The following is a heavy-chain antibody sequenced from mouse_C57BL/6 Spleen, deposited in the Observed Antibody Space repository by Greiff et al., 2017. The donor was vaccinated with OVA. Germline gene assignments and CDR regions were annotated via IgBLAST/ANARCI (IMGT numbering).Heavy chain of an antibody. Sequence: QVQLQQPGAELVKPGASVKLSCKASGYTFTSYWMQWVKQRPGQGLEWIGEIDPSDSYTNYNQKFKGKATLTVDTSSSTAYMQLSSLTSEDSAVYYCARTFPYYGSSYERYFDVWGTGTTVTVSS. CDR3: ARTFPYYGSSYERYFDV. CDR1: GYTFTSYW. D-gene: IGHD1-1*01. V-gene: IGHV1-50*01. CDR2: IDPSDSYT. J-gene: IGHJ1*03.